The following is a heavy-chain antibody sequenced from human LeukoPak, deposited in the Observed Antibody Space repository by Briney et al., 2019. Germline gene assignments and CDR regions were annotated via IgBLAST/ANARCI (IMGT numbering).Heavy chain of an antibody. CDR2: IHYSGRA. J-gene: IGHJ6*02. CDR3: VRFGVNYDMDV. CDR1: GGSISGYY. Sequence: SETLSLTCAVSGGSISGYYWTWVRQPPGKGLEWIGQIHYSGRADYNPSLKSRITMSVDTSRNQISLKLSSVTAADTAIYYCVRFGVNYDMDVWGQGTTVTVFS. V-gene: IGHV4-59*01. D-gene: IGHD3-16*01.